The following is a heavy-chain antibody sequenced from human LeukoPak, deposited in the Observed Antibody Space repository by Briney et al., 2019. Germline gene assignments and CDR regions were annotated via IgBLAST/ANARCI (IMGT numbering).Heavy chain of an antibody. CDR1: GFTFSSYW. CDR2: IKQDGSEK. CDR3: ARGRGYSGYDYFDY. Sequence: GGSLRLSCAASGFTFSSYWMSWVRQAPGKGLEWVANIKQDGSEKYYVDSVKGRFAISRDNAKNSLYLQMNSLRAEDTAVYYCARGRGYSGYDYFDYWGQGTLVTVSS. V-gene: IGHV3-7*01. D-gene: IGHD5-12*01. J-gene: IGHJ4*02.